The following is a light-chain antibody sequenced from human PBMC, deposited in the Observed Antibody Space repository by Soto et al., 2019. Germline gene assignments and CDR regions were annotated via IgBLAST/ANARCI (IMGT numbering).Light chain of an antibody. V-gene: IGKV1-33*01. CDR3: QQYENLPT. CDR1: QNINNY. J-gene: IGKJ5*01. CDR2: DAS. Sequence: DIQMTQSPSSLSASVGDRVTITCQASQNINNYLNWYQQKPGTAPKLLIYDASNLEAGVPSRFRGSGSGTDSTFTISRLKPEDIATYYCQQYENLPTFGQGTRLEIK.